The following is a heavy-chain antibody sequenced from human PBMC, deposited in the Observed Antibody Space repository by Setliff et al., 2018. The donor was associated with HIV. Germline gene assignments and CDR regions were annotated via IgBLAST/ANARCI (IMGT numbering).Heavy chain of an antibody. CDR3: ARPVSKNFYGMDV. Sequence: SETLSLTCSVSGDSINTHYWSWTRQSPGKGLEWIGTLYHSGSPTYNPSLKSRVTISGDTSKNQISLKLTSVTAADTAVFYCARPVSKNFYGMDVWGPGTTVTVSS. J-gene: IGHJ6*02. V-gene: IGHV4-59*11. CDR2: LYHSGSP. CDR1: GDSINTHY.